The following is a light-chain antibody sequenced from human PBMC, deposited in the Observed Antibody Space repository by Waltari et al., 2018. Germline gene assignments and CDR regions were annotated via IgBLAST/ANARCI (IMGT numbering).Light chain of an antibody. Sequence: QSELTQPPSASGTPGQKVTISCSGRYSNVGNNVVNWYQQFPGTAPKLIIYRNDQRPSGVPDRFSGSKSGTSASLAIIGLRSEDEADYYCASWDDSLNGRWVFGGGTKLTVL. CDR1: YSNVGNNV. CDR3: ASWDDSLNGRWV. J-gene: IGLJ2*01. V-gene: IGLV1-44*01. CDR2: RND.